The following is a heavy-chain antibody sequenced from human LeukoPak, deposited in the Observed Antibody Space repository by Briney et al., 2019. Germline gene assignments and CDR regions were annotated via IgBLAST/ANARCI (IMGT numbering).Heavy chain of an antibody. CDR1: GGSFSGYY. Sequence: PSETLSLTCAVYGGSFSGYYWSWIRQPPGKGLEWIGEINHSGSTNYNPSLKSRVTISVDTSKNQFSLKLSSVTAADTAVYYCARDRVVPAAIAPPYYYYYGMDVWGQGTTVTVSS. CDR2: INHSGST. J-gene: IGHJ6*02. D-gene: IGHD2-2*01. V-gene: IGHV4-34*01. CDR3: ARDRVVPAAIAPPYYYYYGMDV.